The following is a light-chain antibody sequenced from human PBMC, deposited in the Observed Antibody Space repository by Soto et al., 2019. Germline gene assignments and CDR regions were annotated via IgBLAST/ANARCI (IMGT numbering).Light chain of an antibody. CDR2: LNSDGSH. CDR3: QTWGTGMV. Sequence: QPVLTQSPSASASLGASVKLTCTLSNGHSNNAIAWHQQQPDKGPRFLMKLNSDGSHSKGDGIPDRFSGSSSGAERYLTISTLQSEDEADYYCQTWGTGMVFGGGTKLTVL. CDR1: NGHSNNA. J-gene: IGLJ2*01. V-gene: IGLV4-69*01.